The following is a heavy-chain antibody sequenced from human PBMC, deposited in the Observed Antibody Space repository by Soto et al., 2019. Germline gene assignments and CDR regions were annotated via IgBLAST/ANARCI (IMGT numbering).Heavy chain of an antibody. Sequence: GGSLRLSCAASGFTFSIYAMTWLRKAPGKGLEWVSAISGSGGSTYYADSVKGRFTISRDNSKNTLYLQMNSLRAEDTAVYYCAKDRATYYYDSSGYYYLNWGQGTLVTVSS. CDR1: GFTFSIYA. J-gene: IGHJ4*02. V-gene: IGHV3-23*01. CDR3: AKDRATYYYDSSGYYYLN. D-gene: IGHD3-22*01. CDR2: ISGSGGST.